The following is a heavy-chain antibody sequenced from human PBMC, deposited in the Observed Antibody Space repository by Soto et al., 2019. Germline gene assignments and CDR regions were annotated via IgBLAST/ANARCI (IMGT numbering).Heavy chain of an antibody. CDR1: GFSFSDSA. Sequence: PGGSLCLSCAASGFSFSDSAMHWGRQAPGTGLERVGRISNKGNNYASAETATLKGRFTISRDNSKNTVYLQMNSLKIDDTAVDDCTSRRYWTAVHPRYYWVLETRDTVS. CDR3: TSRRYWTAVHPRYY. J-gene: IGHJ4*02. CDR2: ISNKGNNYAS. V-gene: IGHV3-73*01. D-gene: IGHD2-2*01.